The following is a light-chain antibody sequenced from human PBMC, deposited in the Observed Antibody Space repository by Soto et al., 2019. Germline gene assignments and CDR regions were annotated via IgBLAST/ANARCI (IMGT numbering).Light chain of an antibody. CDR1: SSNIGSNT. Sequence: QSVLTQPPSASGTPGQRVTISCSGGSSNIGSNTVNWYQQFPGTAPKLLIDSNNHRPSGVPDRFSGSESGTSASLAISGLQSEDEADYYCAAWDDSLNGVVFGGGTKLTVL. CDR2: SNN. V-gene: IGLV1-44*01. CDR3: AAWDDSLNGVV. J-gene: IGLJ2*01.